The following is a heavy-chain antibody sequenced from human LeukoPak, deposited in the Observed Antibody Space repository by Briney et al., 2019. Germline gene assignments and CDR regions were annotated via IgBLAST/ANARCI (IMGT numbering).Heavy chain of an antibody. Sequence: PSETLSLTCTVSGGSISSGSYYWSWIRQPAGKGLEWIGRIYTSGSTNYNPSLKRRVTISVDPSTNQFSLKLSSVTAPDTAVYSCARRLGSSWYDWYGFDIWGQGTMVTVSS. CDR3: ARRLGSSWYDWYGFDI. J-gene: IGHJ3*02. D-gene: IGHD6-13*01. CDR2: IYTSGST. V-gene: IGHV4-61*02. CDR1: GGSISSGSYY.